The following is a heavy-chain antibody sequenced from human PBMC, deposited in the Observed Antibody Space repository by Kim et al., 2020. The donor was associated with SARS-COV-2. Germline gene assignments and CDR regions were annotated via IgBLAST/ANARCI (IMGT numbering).Heavy chain of an antibody. D-gene: IGHD2-15*01. CDR3: AREVAYCRGGSCYSGSGYYFDF. V-gene: IGHV4-31*03. CDR1: GGSISSGGYY. J-gene: IGHJ4*02. Sequence: SETLSLTCTVSGGSISSGGYYWSWVRQHPGKGLEWIGYIYYSGTTYYNPSLKSRVTISVDSSKNQFSLKLNSVTAADTAVYYCAREVAYCRGGSCYSGSGYYFDFWGQGTMVTVSS. CDR2: IYYSGTT.